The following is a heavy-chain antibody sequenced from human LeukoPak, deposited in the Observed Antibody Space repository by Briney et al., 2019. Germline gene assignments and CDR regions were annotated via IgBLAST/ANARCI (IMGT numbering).Heavy chain of an antibody. J-gene: IGHJ4*02. D-gene: IGHD2/OR15-2a*01. CDR1: GFSFSSYS. Sequence: GGSLRLSCAASGFSFSSYSINWVRQAPGKGLEWVSYISGDGNAKNYTDSVKGRFTISRNNAKNALYLQMNSLRAENTAVYFCARDYVYAIDYWGQGTLVTVSS. CDR2: ISGDGNAK. CDR3: ARDYVYAIDY. V-gene: IGHV3-48*01.